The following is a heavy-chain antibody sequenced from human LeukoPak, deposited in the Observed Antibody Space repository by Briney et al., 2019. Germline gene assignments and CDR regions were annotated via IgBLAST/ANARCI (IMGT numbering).Heavy chain of an antibody. J-gene: IGHJ4*02. CDR1: GYPFTSYD. Sequence: GASVKVSCKASGYPFTSYDINWVRQATGQGLEWMGWMNPNSGNTGYAQKFQGRVTMTRNTSISTAYMELSSLRSKDTAVYYCAIGLRFLEWPAGWGQGTLVTVSS. CDR3: AIGLRFLEWPAG. D-gene: IGHD3-3*01. CDR2: MNPNSGNT. V-gene: IGHV1-8*01.